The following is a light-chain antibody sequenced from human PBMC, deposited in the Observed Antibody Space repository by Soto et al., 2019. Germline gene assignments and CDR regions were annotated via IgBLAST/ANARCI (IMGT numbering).Light chain of an antibody. CDR3: QQYNSFIT. CDR2: DAS. V-gene: IGKV1-5*01. CDR1: RSISSW. J-gene: IGKJ5*01. Sequence: DIQMTRSPSTLSASVGDRVTITCRASRSISSWLAWYQQKPGKAPKLLIYDASSLESGVPSRFSGSGSGTEFTLTISSLQPDDFATYYCQQYNSFITFGQGTRLEIK.